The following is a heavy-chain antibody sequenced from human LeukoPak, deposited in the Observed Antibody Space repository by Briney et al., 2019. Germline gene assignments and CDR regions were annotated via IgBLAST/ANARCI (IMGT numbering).Heavy chain of an antibody. V-gene: IGHV4-39*07. CDR1: GGSISSSSYY. D-gene: IGHD3-10*01. CDR2: IYYSGST. Sequence: PSETLSLTCTVSGGSISSSSYYWGWIRQPPGKGLEWIGSIYYSGSTYYNPSLKSRVTISVDTSKNQFSLKLSSVTAADTAVYYCARARSGYWYFDLWGRGTLVTVSS. CDR3: ARARSGYWYFDL. J-gene: IGHJ2*01.